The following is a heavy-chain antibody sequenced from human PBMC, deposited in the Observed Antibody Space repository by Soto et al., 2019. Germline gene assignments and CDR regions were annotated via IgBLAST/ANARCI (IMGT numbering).Heavy chain of an antibody. D-gene: IGHD3-9*01. Sequence: PGGSLRLSCAASGFIFNNYGMHWVRQAPGKGLEWVALIWYDGSNKYYADSVKGRFTNSRDNSKNTLYLQMNSLRAEDTAVYYCAKGQVDYDILTGPYYFDYWGQGTLVTVSS. J-gene: IGHJ4*02. CDR2: IWYDGSNK. CDR1: GFIFNNYG. V-gene: IGHV3-33*06. CDR3: AKGQVDYDILTGPYYFDY.